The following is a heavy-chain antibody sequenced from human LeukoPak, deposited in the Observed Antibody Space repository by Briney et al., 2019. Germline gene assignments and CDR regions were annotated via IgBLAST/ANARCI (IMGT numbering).Heavy chain of an antibody. Sequence: ASVKVSCKASGYTFTSYDINWVRQATGQGLEWMGWMNPNSGNTGYAQKFQGRVTMTRNTSISTAYMELSSLRSEDTAVYYCARYYYGSGSYYRLYYYYGMDVWGQGTTVTVSS. CDR2: MNPNSGNT. CDR3: ARYYYGSGSYYRLYYYYGMDV. CDR1: GYTFTSYD. V-gene: IGHV1-8*01. D-gene: IGHD3-10*01. J-gene: IGHJ6*02.